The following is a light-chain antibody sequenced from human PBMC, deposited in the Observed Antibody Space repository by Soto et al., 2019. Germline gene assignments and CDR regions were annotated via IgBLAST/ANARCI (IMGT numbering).Light chain of an antibody. CDR3: QQYYSTPPWT. CDR2: WAS. Sequence: DIVMTQSPDSLAVSLGERATINCKSSQSVLYSSSYKNYLAWYQQKPGQPPKLLIYWASTRESGVPDRFSGSGSGTDFTLTISSPQAEDVAVYYCQQYYSTPPWTFGQGTRWIS. J-gene: IGKJ1*01. V-gene: IGKV4-1*01. CDR1: QSVLYSSSYKNY.